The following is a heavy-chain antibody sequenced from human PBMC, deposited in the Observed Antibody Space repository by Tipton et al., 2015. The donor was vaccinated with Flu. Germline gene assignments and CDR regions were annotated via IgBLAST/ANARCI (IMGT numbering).Heavy chain of an antibody. CDR2: TSPYNGNT. CDR1: GYTFTSYG. D-gene: IGHD2-21*01. Sequence: QLVQSGVEVKKPGASVKVSCKASGYTFTSYGINWVRQAPGQGLEWMGWTSPYNGNTNYAQNLQGRVTMTTDTSTSTAYMELRSLRSDDTAVYYCARRGGCGGDCYFDYWGQGTLVTVSS. CDR3: ARRGGCGGDCYFDY. J-gene: IGHJ4*02. V-gene: IGHV1-18*04.